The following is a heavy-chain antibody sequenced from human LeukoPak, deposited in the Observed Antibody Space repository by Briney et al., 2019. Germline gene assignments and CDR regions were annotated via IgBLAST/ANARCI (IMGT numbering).Heavy chain of an antibody. CDR1: GFTFSSYA. J-gene: IGHJ4*02. CDR3: VKGRGENCDTGCYSRVLDQ. D-gene: IGHD3-10*01. V-gene: IGHV3-23*01. CDR2: ISGSGGST. Sequence: GGSLRLSCAASGFTFSSYAMSWVRQAPGKGLEWVSAISGSGGSTYYADSVKGRFTISRDNSKNTLYLQMNSLRAEDTAVYYCVKGRGENCDTGCYSRVLDQWGQGALVTVSS.